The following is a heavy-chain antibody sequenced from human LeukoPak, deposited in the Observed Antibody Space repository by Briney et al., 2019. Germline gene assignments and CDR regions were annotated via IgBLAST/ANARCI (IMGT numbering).Heavy chain of an antibody. CDR3: ARGKYYYGSTERGPPSNWFDP. J-gene: IGHJ5*02. D-gene: IGHD3-10*01. Sequence: SETLSLTCTVSGGSISSSSYYWGWIRQPPGKGLEWIGSIYYSGSTYYNPSLKSRVTISVDTSKNQFSLKLSSVTAADTAVYYCARGKYYYGSTERGPPSNWFDPWGQGTLVTVSS. CDR1: GGSISSSSYY. CDR2: IYYSGST. V-gene: IGHV4-39*07.